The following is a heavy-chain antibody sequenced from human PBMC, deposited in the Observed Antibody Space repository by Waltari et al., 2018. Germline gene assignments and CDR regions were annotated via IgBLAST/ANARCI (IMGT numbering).Heavy chain of an antibody. CDR3: ARVPVGYSSAFDY. V-gene: IGHV3-30-3*01. CDR1: GFTFSSYD. CDR2: ISYDGSNK. J-gene: IGHJ4*02. D-gene: IGHD6-19*01. Sequence: QVQLVESGGGVVQPGRSLRLSCAASGFTFSSYDMHWVRQAPGKGLEWVAVISYDGSNKYYADSVKGRFTISRDNSKNTLYLQMNSLRAEDTAVYYCARVPVGYSSAFDYWGQGTLVTVSS.